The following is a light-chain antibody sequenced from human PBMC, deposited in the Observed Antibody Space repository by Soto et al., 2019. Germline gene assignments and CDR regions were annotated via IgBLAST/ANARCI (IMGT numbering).Light chain of an antibody. CDR3: GTRDRSLSAGV. Sequence: QSVLTQPPSVSAAPGQKVTISCSGSSSNIGNNYVSWYQQLPGTAPKLLIYDNNKRPSGIPDRFSGSKSGTSATLGITGLQTGDDADYYCGTRDRSLSAGVFGTGTKVTVL. V-gene: IGLV1-51*01. CDR1: SSNIGNNY. CDR2: DNN. J-gene: IGLJ1*01.